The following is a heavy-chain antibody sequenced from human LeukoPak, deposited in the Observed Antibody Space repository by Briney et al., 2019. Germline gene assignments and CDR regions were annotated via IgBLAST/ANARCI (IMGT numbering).Heavy chain of an antibody. J-gene: IGHJ3*02. CDR2: ISGSGGST. CDR3: AKALGAIAAAGDDAFDI. Sequence: PGGSLRLSCAASGFTFSSYAMSWVRQAPGKGLEWVSAISGSGGSTYYADSVKGRFTISRDNSKNMLYLQMNSLRAEDTAVYYCAKALGAIAAAGDDAFDIWDQGTMVTVSS. CDR1: GFTFSSYA. D-gene: IGHD6-13*01. V-gene: IGHV3-23*01.